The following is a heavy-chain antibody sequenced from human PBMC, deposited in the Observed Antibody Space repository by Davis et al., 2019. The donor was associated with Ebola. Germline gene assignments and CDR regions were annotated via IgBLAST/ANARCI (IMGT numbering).Heavy chain of an antibody. J-gene: IGHJ4*02. Sequence: SETLSLTCTMSGGSISTYYWNWIRQPPGKGLEWIGYIFNIESTKYNLSLKSRVSILVATSKNQFSLKLSSVTAADTAVYYCARGLPGTIFDSWGQGTLVTVSS. V-gene: IGHV4-59*01. CDR2: IFNIEST. CDR3: ARGLPGTIFDS. D-gene: IGHD2-8*01. CDR1: GGSISTYY.